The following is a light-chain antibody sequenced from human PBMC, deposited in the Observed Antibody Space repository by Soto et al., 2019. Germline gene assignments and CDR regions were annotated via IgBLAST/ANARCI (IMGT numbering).Light chain of an antibody. CDR2: DAS. J-gene: IGKJ1*01. Sequence: EIVMTQSPATLSVSPVERATLSCMASHSVRSDLAWYQQKPGQSPRLLIFDASTRATGIPARFSGSGSGTEFTLTISNLQSEDFAVYYCHQYNNWPRTFGQGTKVDIK. V-gene: IGKV3-15*01. CDR3: HQYNNWPRT. CDR1: HSVRSD.